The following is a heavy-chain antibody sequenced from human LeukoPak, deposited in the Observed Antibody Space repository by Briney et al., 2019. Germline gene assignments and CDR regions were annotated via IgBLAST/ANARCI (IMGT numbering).Heavy chain of an antibody. CDR1: GFTFSSYG. D-gene: IGHD3-10*01. CDR3: AKGRYGSGSK. Sequence: GGSLRLSCAASGFTFSSYGMSWVCEAPGEGREWVSGISSGGGSTHYADSVKGRFTISRDNSKNTLYLEMSSVRAEDTAVYYCAKGRYGSGSKWGQGTLVTVSS. J-gene: IGHJ4*02. CDR2: ISSGGGST. V-gene: IGHV3-23*01.